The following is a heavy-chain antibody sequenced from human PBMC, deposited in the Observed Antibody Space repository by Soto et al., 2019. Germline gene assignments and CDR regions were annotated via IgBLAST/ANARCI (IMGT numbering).Heavy chain of an antibody. Sequence: ASVKVSCKASGYTFTSYGISWVRQAPGQGLEWMGWISAYNGNTNYAQKLQGRVTMTTDTSTSTAYMELSSLRSEDTAVYYCARDLRNYYDSSGYFPWGQGTLVTVSS. V-gene: IGHV1-18*01. CDR3: ARDLRNYYDSSGYFP. CDR1: GYTFTSYG. J-gene: IGHJ5*02. CDR2: ISAYNGNT. D-gene: IGHD3-22*01.